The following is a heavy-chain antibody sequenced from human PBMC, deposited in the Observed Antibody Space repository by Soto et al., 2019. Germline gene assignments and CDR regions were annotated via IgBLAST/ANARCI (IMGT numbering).Heavy chain of an antibody. D-gene: IGHD2-2*01. CDR3: ARERPATPKLYYYYYYGMDV. Sequence: QVQLVESGGGVVQPGRSLRLSCAAYGFTFSSYGMHWVRQAPGKGLEWVAVIWYDGSNKYYADSVKGRFTISRDNSKNTLYQQMNSLRAEDTAVYYCARERPATPKLYYYYYYGMDVWGQGTTVTVSS. CDR2: IWYDGSNK. CDR1: GFTFSSYG. V-gene: IGHV3-33*01. J-gene: IGHJ6*02.